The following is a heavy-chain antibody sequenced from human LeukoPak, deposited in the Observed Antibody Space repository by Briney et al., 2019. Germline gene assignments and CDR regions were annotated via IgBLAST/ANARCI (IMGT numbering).Heavy chain of an antibody. D-gene: IGHD5-24*01. CDR1: GFTFSSYW. CDR3: ARLRRDGYPRRYYFDY. J-gene: IGHJ4*02. CDR2: IKQDGSEK. Sequence: GGSLRLSCAASGFTFSSYWMSWVRQAPGKGLEWVANIKQDGSEKYYVDSVKGRFTISRDNAKNSLYLQMNSLRAEDTAVYYCARLRRDGYPRRYYFDYLGQGTLVTVSS. V-gene: IGHV3-7*01.